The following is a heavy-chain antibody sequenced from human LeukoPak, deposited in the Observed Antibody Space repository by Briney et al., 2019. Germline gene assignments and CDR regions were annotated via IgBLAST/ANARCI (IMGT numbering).Heavy chain of an antibody. CDR1: GYTFTSYG. CDR3: ARVSYYSSSSHLDY. D-gene: IGHD6-6*01. J-gene: IGHJ4*02. V-gene: IGHV1-18*01. Sequence: ASGKVSCKASGYTFTSYGISWVRQAPGQGLEWMGWISAYNGNTNYAQKLQGRVTMTTDTSTSTAYMELRSLRSDDTAVYYCARVSYYSSSSHLDYWGQGTLVTVSS. CDR2: ISAYNGNT.